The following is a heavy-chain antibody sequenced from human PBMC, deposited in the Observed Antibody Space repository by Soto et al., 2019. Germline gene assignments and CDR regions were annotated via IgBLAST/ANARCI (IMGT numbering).Heavy chain of an antibody. J-gene: IGHJ4*02. Sequence: SLRLSCAASGFTFDDYAMHWVRQAPGKGLEWVSRISWNGGNIDYADSVKGRFTISRDNSKNSLYLQMDSLRAEDTALYYCAKDVEGNYFDYWGQGTLVTVSS. CDR3: AKDVEGNYFDY. D-gene: IGHD3-10*01. V-gene: IGHV3-9*01. CDR2: ISWNGGNI. CDR1: GFTFDDYA.